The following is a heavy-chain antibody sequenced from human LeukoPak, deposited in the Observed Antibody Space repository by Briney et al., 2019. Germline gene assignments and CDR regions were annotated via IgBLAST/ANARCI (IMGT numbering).Heavy chain of an antibody. CDR2: IRYSVRT. J-gene: IGHJ6*02. CDR1: GGSIDTAGYF. V-gene: IGHV4-31*03. Sequence: SQTLSLTCTVSGGSIDTAGYFWSWIRPHPGKGLEWIGDIRYSVRTYYNPSLKSRVTISLDTSKNQFSLKLSSVTVADTAVYYCARDRAVVTAVGGRYYGMDVWGQGTTVTVSS. CDR3: ARDRAVVTAVGGRYYGMDV. D-gene: IGHD2-21*02.